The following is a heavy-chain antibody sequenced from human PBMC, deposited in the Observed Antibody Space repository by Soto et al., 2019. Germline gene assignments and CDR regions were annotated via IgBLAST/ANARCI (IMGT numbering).Heavy chain of an antibody. Sequence: EVQLLESGGGLVQPGGSLRLSCAASGFTFSSYAMSWVRQAPGKGLEWVSAISGSGGSTYYADSVKGRFTISRDNSKNTPYLQMNSLRAEDKAVYYCPKDMYSSGWYDYWGQGTLVTVSS. CDR1: GFTFSSYA. CDR2: ISGSGGST. D-gene: IGHD6-19*01. J-gene: IGHJ4*02. CDR3: PKDMYSSGWYDY. V-gene: IGHV3-23*01.